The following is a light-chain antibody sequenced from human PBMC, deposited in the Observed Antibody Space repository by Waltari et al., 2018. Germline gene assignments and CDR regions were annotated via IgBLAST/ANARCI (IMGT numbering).Light chain of an antibody. CDR3: SAWDDSLNAWV. J-gene: IGLJ3*02. V-gene: IGLV1-44*01. Sequence: QSVLTQPPSVSGTPGQRVTIYCPGSSSNIGSYAVNWSQQFPGTAPKLRIYYNNQRPSGVPDRFSGSKSGTSASLAISGLQSADEADYHCSAWDDSLNAWVFGGGTRLTVL. CDR1: SSNIGSYA. CDR2: YNN.